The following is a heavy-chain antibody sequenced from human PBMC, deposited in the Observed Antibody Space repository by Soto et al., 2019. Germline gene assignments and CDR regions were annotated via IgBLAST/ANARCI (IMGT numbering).Heavy chain of an antibody. V-gene: IGHV1-18*01. J-gene: IGHJ5*02. CDR1: GYTFTSYG. D-gene: IGHD3-3*01. CDR3: ARDPLYDFWSGYLHSKDKYNWFDP. CDR2: ISAYNGNT. Sequence: ASVKVSCKASGYTFTSYGISWVRQAPGQGLEWMGWISAYNGNTNYAQKLQGRVTMTTDTSTSTAYMELRSLRSDDTAVYYCARDPLYDFWSGYLHSKDKYNWFDPWGQGTLVTVSS.